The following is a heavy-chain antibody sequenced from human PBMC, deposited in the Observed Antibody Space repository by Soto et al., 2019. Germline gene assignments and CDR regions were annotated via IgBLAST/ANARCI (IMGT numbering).Heavy chain of an antibody. CDR3: AREIRDGDLSLVGYYFAY. Sequence: QVQLQESGPGLVKPSQTLSLTCTVSGGSISSGDYYWSWIRQPPGKGLEWIGYIYYSGSTYYNPALKRRVTKSVDTSKNQFSLKLSSVTAADTAVYYCAREIRDGDLSLVGYYFAYWGQGTLVTVSS. CDR1: GGSISSGDYY. D-gene: IGHD4-17*01. CDR2: IYYSGST. V-gene: IGHV4-30-4*01. J-gene: IGHJ4*02.